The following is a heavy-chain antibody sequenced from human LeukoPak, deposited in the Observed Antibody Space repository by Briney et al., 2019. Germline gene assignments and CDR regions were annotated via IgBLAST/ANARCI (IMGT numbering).Heavy chain of an antibody. CDR1: GYSFTYW. V-gene: IGHV5-51*01. D-gene: IGHD4-17*01. CDR3: ASARHGDYVWDY. J-gene: IGHJ4*02. Sequence: GESLKISCKGSGYSFTYWIGWVRQMPGKGLEWMGIIYSGDSHTKYSPSFQGRVTISADKSISTAYLQWSSLEASDTAMYYCASARHGDYVWDYWGQGALVTVSS. CDR2: IYSGDSHT.